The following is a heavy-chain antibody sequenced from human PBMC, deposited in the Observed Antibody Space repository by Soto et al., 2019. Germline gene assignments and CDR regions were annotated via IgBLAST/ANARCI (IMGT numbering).Heavy chain of an antibody. V-gene: IGHV3-21*01. D-gene: IGHD3-10*02. J-gene: IGHJ6*02. CDR3: ARDNVRGYVDWGGLWSTSYYYYGMDV. CDR2: ISSSSSYI. Sequence: EVQLVESGGGLVKPGGSLRLSCAASGFTFSRYSMNWVRQAPGKGLEWVSSISSSSSYIYYADSVKGRFTISRDNAKNSLYLQMNSLRAEDTAVYYCARDNVRGYVDWGGLWSTSYYYYGMDVWGQGTTVTVSS. CDR1: GFTFSRYS.